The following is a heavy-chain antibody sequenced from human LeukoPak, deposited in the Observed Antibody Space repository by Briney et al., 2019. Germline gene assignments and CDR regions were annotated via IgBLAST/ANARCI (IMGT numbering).Heavy chain of an antibody. CDR2: IYYSGST. CDR3: ARDGGASRDGYNPAFDI. J-gene: IGHJ3*02. Sequence: SETLSLTCTVSGGSISSYYWSWIRQPPGKGLEWIGYIYYSGSTNYNPSLKSRVTISVDTSKNQFSLKLSSVTAADTAVYYCARDGGASRDGYNPAFDIWGQGTMVIVSS. D-gene: IGHD5-24*01. V-gene: IGHV4-59*01. CDR1: GGSISSYY.